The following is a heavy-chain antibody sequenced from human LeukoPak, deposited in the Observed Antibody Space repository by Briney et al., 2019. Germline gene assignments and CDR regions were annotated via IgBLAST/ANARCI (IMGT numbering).Heavy chain of an antibody. CDR1: GYTFTSYA. CDR3: ARSRGSCYSCGDY. J-gene: IGHJ4*02. V-gene: IGHV1-3*01. CDR2: INAGNGNT. D-gene: IGHD2-15*01. Sequence: GASVKVSCKASGYTFTSYAMHWVRQAPGQRLEWMGWINAGNGNTKYSQKFQGRVTITRDTSASTAYMELSSLRSEDTAVYYCARSRGSCYSCGDYWGQGTLVTVSS.